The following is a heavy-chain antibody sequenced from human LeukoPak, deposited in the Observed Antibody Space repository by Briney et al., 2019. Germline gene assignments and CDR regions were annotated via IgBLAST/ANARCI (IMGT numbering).Heavy chain of an antibody. CDR1: GYTFTSYA. CDR3: ARVTLSEIVVFDI. Sequence: GASVKVSCKASGYTFTSYAITWVRQAPGQGLEWMGWISSYNDTNYAQKLQGRVTMTTETSTSTAYMELRSLRSDDTAVYYCARVTLSEIVVFDIWGQGTMVTVSS. V-gene: IGHV1-18*01. D-gene: IGHD2-15*01. CDR2: ISSYNDT. J-gene: IGHJ3*02.